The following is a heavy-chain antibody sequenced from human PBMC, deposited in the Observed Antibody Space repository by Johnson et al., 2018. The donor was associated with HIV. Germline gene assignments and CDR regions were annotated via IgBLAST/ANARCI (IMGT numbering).Heavy chain of an antibody. CDR3: TRTDDTYNYEYSGYVDAFDI. Sequence: VQLVESGGGLVQPGESLKLSCAASGFTFSGSAMHWVRQASGKGLAWVGRIRRKPYRYATAYAASVTGRFTISRDDSKNTAYLQMNSLKTEDTAVYYCTRTDDTYNYEYSGYVDAFDIWGQGTMVTVSS. D-gene: IGHD3-22*01. CDR2: IRRKPYRYAT. CDR1: GFTFSGSA. V-gene: IGHV3-73*01. J-gene: IGHJ3*02.